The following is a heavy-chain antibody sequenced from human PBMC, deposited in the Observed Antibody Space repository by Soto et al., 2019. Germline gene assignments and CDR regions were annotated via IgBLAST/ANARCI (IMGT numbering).Heavy chain of an antibody. V-gene: IGHV2-5*02. Sequence: QITLKESGPTLVKPTQTLTLTCTFSGFSLSTSGVGVGWIRQPPGKALEWLALIYWDDDKRYSPSLKSRLTITKDTSKNQVVLTMTNMDPVDTATYYCAHRHGSYWFGDPHAFDPWGQGTLVTVSS. J-gene: IGHJ5*02. CDR1: GFSLSTSGVG. D-gene: IGHD3-10*01. CDR2: IYWDDDK. CDR3: AHRHGSYWFGDPHAFDP.